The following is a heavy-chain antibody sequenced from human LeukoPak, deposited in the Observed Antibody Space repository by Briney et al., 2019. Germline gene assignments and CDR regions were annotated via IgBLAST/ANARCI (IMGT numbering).Heavy chain of an antibody. J-gene: IGHJ4*02. D-gene: IGHD4-11*01. Sequence: PSETLSLTCAVSGGSISTYNWWSWVRQPPGKGLEWIGEIFYSGSINYNPSLKSRVTLSLDKSKNQFSLQLSSVTAADTAMYYCAKTHSHFPPYFDYWGQGTLVIVSS. V-gene: IGHV4-4*02. CDR1: GGSISTYNW. CDR3: AKTHSHFPPYFDY. CDR2: IFYSGSI.